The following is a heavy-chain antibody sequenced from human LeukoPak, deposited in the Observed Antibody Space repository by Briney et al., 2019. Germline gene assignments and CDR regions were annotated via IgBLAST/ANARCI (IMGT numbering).Heavy chain of an antibody. J-gene: IGHJ5*02. D-gene: IGHD3-22*01. CDR1: GGSISSAGYS. Sequence: SQTLSLTCAVSGGSISSAGYSWSWIRKPPGKGLECIGYIYYTGSTYYNAYLKSRVAISLDTSQNELALKLSSVTSADTAVYYCARGGDSSGYEGRFDPWGQGTLVTVSS. CDR2: IYYTGST. V-gene: IGHV4-30-4*07. CDR3: ARGGDSSGYEGRFDP.